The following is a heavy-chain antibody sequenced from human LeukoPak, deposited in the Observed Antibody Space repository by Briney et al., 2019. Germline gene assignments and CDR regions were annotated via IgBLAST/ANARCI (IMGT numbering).Heavy chain of an antibody. CDR2: ISQDGTKQ. Sequence: GGSLRLSCAASGFTFSSYSMNWVRQAPGKGLECVASISQDGTKQYYVDSVRGRFTISRDDAKNSVYLQMNNLRVQDTAVYYCVRRNLFDYWGQGILVTVSS. CDR3: VRRNLFDY. CDR1: GFTFSSYS. V-gene: IGHV3-7*03. J-gene: IGHJ4*02.